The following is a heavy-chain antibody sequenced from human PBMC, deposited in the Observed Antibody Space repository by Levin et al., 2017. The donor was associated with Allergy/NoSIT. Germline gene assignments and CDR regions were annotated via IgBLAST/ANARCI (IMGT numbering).Heavy chain of an antibody. CDR1: GFTFSSYS. V-gene: IGHV3-21*01. J-gene: IGHJ4*02. CDR2: ISSSSSYI. CDR3: ARGVDQQINY. D-gene: IGHD1/OR15-1a*01. Sequence: GGSLRLSCAASGFTFSSYSMNWVRQAPGKGLEWISSISSSSSYIYYADSVKGRFTISRDNAKNSLYLQMNSLRAEDTAVYYCARGVDQQINYWGQGTLVTVSS.